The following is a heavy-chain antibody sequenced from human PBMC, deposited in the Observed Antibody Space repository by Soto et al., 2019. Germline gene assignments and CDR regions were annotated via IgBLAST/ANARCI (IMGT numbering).Heavy chain of an antibody. Sequence: EVQLVESGGGLVKPGGSLRLSCAASGFTFSSYSMNWVRQAPGKGLEWVSSISSSSSYIYYADSVKGRFTISRDNAKNSLYLQMNSLRAEDTAVYSCARDLRYYGSGSPPIWGQGTMVTVSS. CDR3: ARDLRYYGSGSPPI. D-gene: IGHD3-10*01. CDR2: ISSSSSYI. CDR1: GFTFSSYS. V-gene: IGHV3-21*01. J-gene: IGHJ3*02.